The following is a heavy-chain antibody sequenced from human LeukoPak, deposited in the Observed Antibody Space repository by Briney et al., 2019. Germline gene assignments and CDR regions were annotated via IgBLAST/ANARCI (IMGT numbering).Heavy chain of an antibody. V-gene: IGHV3-21*01. CDR1: GFSITGHS. CDR3: ARDPVYSSPLYNDY. J-gene: IGHJ4*02. D-gene: IGHD6-13*01. CDR2: ISSSSSYI. Sequence: PGGSLRLSCEASGFSITGHSMNWVRQAPGKGLEWVSSISSSSSYIYYADSVKGRFTISRDNAKNSLYLQMNSLRAEDTAVYYCARDPVYSSPLYNDYWGQGTLVTVSS.